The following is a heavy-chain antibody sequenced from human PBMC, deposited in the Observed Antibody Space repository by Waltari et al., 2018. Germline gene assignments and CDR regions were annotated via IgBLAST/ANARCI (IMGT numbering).Heavy chain of an antibody. D-gene: IGHD6-19*01. CDR2: IKQDGSEK. CDR1: GFTFSRYW. J-gene: IGHJ4*02. Sequence: EVQLVESGGGLVQPGGSLRLSCAASGFTFSRYWMSWVRQAPGKGLEWVANIKQDGSEKYYVDSVKGRFTISRDNAKNSLYLQMNSLRAEDTAVYYCARWYSSGWCGYWGQGTLVTVSS. CDR3: ARWYSSGWCGY. V-gene: IGHV3-7*01.